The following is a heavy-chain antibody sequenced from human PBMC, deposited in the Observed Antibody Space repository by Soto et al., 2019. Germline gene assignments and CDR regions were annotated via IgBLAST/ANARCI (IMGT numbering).Heavy chain of an antibody. CDR2: LNENGANT. CDR1: GFTFSSRP. CDR3: VSWVSAHFDY. J-gene: IGHJ4*02. V-gene: IGHV3-23*01. D-gene: IGHD2-8*01. Sequence: LRLSCAASGFTFSSRPMTWVRQAPGKGLEWVSTLNENGANTHYADAVKGRFTISRDNSRNTLDLQMNSLRAEDTALYYSVSWVSAHFDYWGQGTLVTVSS.